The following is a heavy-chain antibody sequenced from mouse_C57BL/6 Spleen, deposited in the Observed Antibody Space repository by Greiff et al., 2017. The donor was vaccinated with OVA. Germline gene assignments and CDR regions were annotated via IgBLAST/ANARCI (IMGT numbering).Heavy chain of an antibody. V-gene: IGHV1-52*01. Sequence: QVQLQQPGAELVRPGSSVKLSCKASGYTFTSYWMHWVKQRPIQGLEWIGNIDPSDSETHYNQKFKDKATLTVDKSSSTAYMQLSSLTSEDSAVYYCARGNSNYEDYFDYWGQGTLVTVSA. CDR2: IDPSDSET. CDR1: GYTFTSYW. J-gene: IGHJ3*01. D-gene: IGHD2-5*01. CDR3: ARGNSNYEDYFDY.